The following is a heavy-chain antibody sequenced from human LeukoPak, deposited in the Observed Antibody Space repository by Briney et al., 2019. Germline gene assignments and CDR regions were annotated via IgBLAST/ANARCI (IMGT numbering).Heavy chain of an antibody. D-gene: IGHD6-19*01. CDR1: GGSISSHY. Sequence: SETLSLTCTVSGGSISSHYWSWIRQPPGKGLEWIGYIYYSGSTNYNPSLKSRVTISVDTSKNQFSLKLSSVTAADTAAYYCARDRAVAGYDAFDIWGQGTMVTVSS. V-gene: IGHV4-59*11. CDR2: IYYSGST. CDR3: ARDRAVAGYDAFDI. J-gene: IGHJ3*02.